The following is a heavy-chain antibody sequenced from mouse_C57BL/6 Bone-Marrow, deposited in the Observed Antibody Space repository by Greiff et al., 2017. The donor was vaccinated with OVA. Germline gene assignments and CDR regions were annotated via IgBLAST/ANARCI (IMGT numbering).Heavy chain of an antibody. CDR3: ARSYYGSSHWYFDV. V-gene: IGHV5-16*01. CDR2: INYDGSST. J-gene: IGHJ1*03. D-gene: IGHD1-1*01. CDR1: GFTFSDYY. Sequence: EVKLMESEGGLVQPGSSMKLSCTASGFTFSDYYMAWVRQVPEKGLEWVANINYDGSSTYYLDTLKSRFIISRDNAKNILYLQMSSLKSEDTATYCCARSYYGSSHWYFDVWGTGTTVTVSS.